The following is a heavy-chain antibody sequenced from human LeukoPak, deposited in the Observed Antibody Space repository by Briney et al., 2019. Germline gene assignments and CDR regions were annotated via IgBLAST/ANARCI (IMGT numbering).Heavy chain of an antibody. CDR3: ARHPGGSAGAFDI. CDR1: GYSISSGYY. D-gene: IGHD4-23*01. Sequence: PSETLSLTCAASGYSISSGYYWGWIRQPPGKGLEWIGSIYHSGSTYYNPSLKSRVTISVDTSKNQFSLKLSSVTAADTAVYYCARHPGGSAGAFDIWGQGTMVTVSS. V-gene: IGHV4-38-2*01. J-gene: IGHJ3*02. CDR2: IYHSGST.